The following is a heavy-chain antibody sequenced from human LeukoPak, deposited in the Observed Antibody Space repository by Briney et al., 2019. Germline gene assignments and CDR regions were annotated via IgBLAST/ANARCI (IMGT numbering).Heavy chain of an antibody. J-gene: IGHJ1*01. CDR3: ANRRGTAMLFEY. Sequence: PSGGSLRLSCAASGFTFSSSGMSWVRQTPGKGLELVSAISGGGDSTYYADSVKGRFTISRDNYKNTLYLQMNSLRVEDTAVYYCANRRGTAMLFEYWGQGTLVTVSS. D-gene: IGHD5-18*01. CDR1: GFTFSSSG. V-gene: IGHV3-23*01. CDR2: ISGGGDST.